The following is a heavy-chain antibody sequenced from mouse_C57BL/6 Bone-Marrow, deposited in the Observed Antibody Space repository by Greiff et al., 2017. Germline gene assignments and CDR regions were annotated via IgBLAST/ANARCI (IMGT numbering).Heavy chain of an antibody. J-gene: IGHJ3*01. CDR3: ARDNDGVVPWFAY. CDR1: GYAFSSYW. V-gene: IGHV1-80*01. Sequence: QVHVKQSGAELVKPGASVKISCKASGYAFSSYWMNWVKQRPGKGLEWIGQIYPGDGDTNYNGKFKGKATLTADKFSSTAYMQLSSMTSEDSAVYFCARDNDGVVPWFAYWGQGALVTVSA. D-gene: IGHD1-1*02. CDR2: IYPGDGDT.